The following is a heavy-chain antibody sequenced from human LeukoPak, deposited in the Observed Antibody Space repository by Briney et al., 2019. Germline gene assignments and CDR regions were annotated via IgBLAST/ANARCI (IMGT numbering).Heavy chain of an antibody. CDR3: ARVDCSSTSCYTTFYYGMDV. CDR2: VAGNGGTT. CDR1: GFTFSTYG. V-gene: IGHV3-23*01. J-gene: IGHJ6*02. Sequence: QLGGSLRLSCAASGFTFSTYGMSWVRQAPGKGPEWISAVAGNGGTTYSSDSVKGRFTISRDNAKNSLYLQMNSLRAEDTAVYYCARVDCSSTSCYTTFYYGMDVWGQGTTVTVSS. D-gene: IGHD2-2*02.